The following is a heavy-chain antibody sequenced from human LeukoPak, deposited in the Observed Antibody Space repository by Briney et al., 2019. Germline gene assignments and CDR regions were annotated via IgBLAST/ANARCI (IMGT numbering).Heavy chain of an antibody. Sequence: ASVKVSRKASGGTFSSYAISWVRQAPGQGLEWMGGIIPIFGTANYAQKFQGRVTITADESTSTAYMELSSLRSEDTAVYYCARASARGYCSGGSCYSDWFDPWGQGTLVTVSS. J-gene: IGHJ5*02. CDR1: GGTFSSYA. CDR3: ARASARGYCSGGSCYSDWFDP. CDR2: IIPIFGTA. D-gene: IGHD2-15*01. V-gene: IGHV1-69*13.